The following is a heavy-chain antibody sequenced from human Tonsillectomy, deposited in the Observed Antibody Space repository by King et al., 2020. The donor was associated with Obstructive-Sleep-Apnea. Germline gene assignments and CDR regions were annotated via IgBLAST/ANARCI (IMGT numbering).Heavy chain of an antibody. J-gene: IGHJ3*02. CDR1: AGSISSSDYY. CDR3: ARRNYYDSSGYYYSIGEALDI. Sequence: QLQESGPGLVKPSETLSLTCSVSAGSISSSDYYWGWIRQPPGKGLEWIGNIFYSGSTYYNPSLKSRVTISVDTSKNQFSLKLNSVTAADTAVYYCARRNYYDSSGYYYSIGEALDIWGQGTMVTVSS. D-gene: IGHD3-22*01. V-gene: IGHV4-39*01. CDR2: IFYSGST.